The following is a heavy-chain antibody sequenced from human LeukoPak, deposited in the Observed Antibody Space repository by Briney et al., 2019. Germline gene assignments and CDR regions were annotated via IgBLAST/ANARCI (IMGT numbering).Heavy chain of an antibody. CDR3: TRGGPIASSRNWFDP. J-gene: IGHJ5*02. D-gene: IGHD2-2*01. Sequence: GGSLRLSCAASGFTFSGSAMHWVRQASGKGLEWVGRIRSKANSYATAYAASVKGRFTISRDDSKNTAYLQMNSLKTEDTAVYYCTRGGPIASSRNWFDPWGQETLVTVSS. CDR1: GFTFSGSA. CDR2: IRSKANSYAT. V-gene: IGHV3-73*01.